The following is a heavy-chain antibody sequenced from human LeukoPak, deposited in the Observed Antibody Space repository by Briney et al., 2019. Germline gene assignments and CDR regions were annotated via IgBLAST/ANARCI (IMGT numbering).Heavy chain of an antibody. D-gene: IGHD6-13*01. CDR3: ARDADGAAQFDP. V-gene: IGHV4-4*07. Sequence: SETLSLTCTVSGRSISSYHWTWIRLPAGKGLEWIGRLSASGTTNFNPSLKSRVTISGDKTKKQVSLRLSSVTAADTAVYYCARDADGAAQFDPWGQGTLVTVSS. CDR2: LSASGTT. CDR1: GRSISSYH. J-gene: IGHJ5*02.